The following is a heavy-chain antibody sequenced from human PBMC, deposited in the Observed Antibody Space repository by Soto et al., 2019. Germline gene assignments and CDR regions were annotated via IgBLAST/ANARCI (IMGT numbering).Heavy chain of an antibody. J-gene: IGHJ5*02. CDR1: GFSLSTSGGG. CDR2: IYWNDDT. CDR3: AHRRSGRSYLDWFDP. V-gene: IGHV2-5*01. Sequence: SGPTLVNPTQTLTLTCTFSGFSLSTSGGGVGWIRQPPGQALEWLAVIYWNDDTRYSPSLKSRLTIPKDTSKNQVVLTMTNMDPVDTATYYCAHRRSGRSYLDWFDPWRQGTMVTVCS. D-gene: IGHD1-26*01.